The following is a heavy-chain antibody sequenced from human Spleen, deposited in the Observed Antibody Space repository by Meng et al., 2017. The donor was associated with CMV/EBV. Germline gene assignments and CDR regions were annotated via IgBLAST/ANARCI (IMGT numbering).Heavy chain of an antibody. CDR1: GFTFSSYF. J-gene: IGHJ6*02. Sequence: GGSLILSCAASGFTFSSYFMRWVRQAPGKGLEWVSVIYSGAGSSTDYAESVKGRFTISRDNSKNILYLQMNSLRAEDTALYYCAKGRGNYDYWSGQFYYYGMDVWGQGTTVTVSS. D-gene: IGHD3-3*01. V-gene: IGHV3-23*03. CDR2: IYSGAGSST. CDR3: AKGRGNYDYWSGQFYYYGMDV.